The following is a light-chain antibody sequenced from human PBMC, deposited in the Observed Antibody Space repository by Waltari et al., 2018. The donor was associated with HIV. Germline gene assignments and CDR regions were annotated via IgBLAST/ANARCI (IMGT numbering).Light chain of an antibody. CDR3: QSADSSGAYWV. CDR2: KDT. V-gene: IGLV3-25*03. Sequence: SSELTQPPSVSVPPGQTARITCSGDAMPNQYAYWYQQKPGQAPILIIYKDTERHSGIPERFSGSTSGTTVTLTISGVQAEDEADYHCQSADSSGAYWVFGGGTRLTVL. CDR1: AMPNQY. J-gene: IGLJ3*02.